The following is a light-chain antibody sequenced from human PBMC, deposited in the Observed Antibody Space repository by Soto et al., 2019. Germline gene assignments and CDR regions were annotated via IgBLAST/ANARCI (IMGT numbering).Light chain of an antibody. Sequence: DVKITQSPSTLSAYVGDRVTITCRASQSISSWLAWYQQKPGKAPKLLIYDASSLESGVPSRFSGSGSGTEFTLTISSLQPEDFATYYCQQYNSYWTFGQGTKVDIK. J-gene: IGKJ1*01. CDR2: DAS. CDR3: QQYNSYWT. V-gene: IGKV1-5*01. CDR1: QSISSW.